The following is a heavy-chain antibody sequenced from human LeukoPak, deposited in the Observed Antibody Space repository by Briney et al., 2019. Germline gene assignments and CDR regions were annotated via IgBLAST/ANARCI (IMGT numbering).Heavy chain of an antibody. CDR3: TRVNLRGSNYNWFDP. CDR2: IIPIIDSA. CDR1: GYTFTSYD. D-gene: IGHD6-13*01. V-gene: IGHV1-69*04. J-gene: IGHJ5*02. Sequence: ASVKVSCKASGYTFTSYDINWVRQATGQGLEWMGRIIPIIDSAIYAQKFQGRVTISAEKSTTTAYMELRSLTFEDTALYFCTRVNLRGSNYNWFDPWGQGTQVTVAS.